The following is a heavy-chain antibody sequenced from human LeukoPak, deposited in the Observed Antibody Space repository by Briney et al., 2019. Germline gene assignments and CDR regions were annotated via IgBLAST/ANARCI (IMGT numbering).Heavy chain of an antibody. J-gene: IGHJ4*02. CDR3: ARIAAQVYYFDY. CDR2: IYYSGST. D-gene: IGHD6-6*01. CDR1: GGFISSYY. V-gene: IGHV4-59*01. Sequence: SETLSLTCTVSGGFISSYYWSWIRQPPGKGLEWIGYIYYSGSTNYNPSLKSRVTISVDTSKNQFSLKLSSVTAADTAVYYCARIAAQVYYFDYWGQGTLVTVSS.